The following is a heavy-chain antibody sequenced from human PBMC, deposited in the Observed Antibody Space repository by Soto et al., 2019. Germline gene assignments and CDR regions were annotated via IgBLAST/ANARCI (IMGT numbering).Heavy chain of an antibody. CDR2: IYYSGST. Sequence: SETLSLTCTVSGGSISSYYWSWIRQPPGKGLEWIGYIYYSGSTNYNPSLKSRVTISVDTSKNQFSLKLSSVTAADTAVYYCARVRGIGVGTTTTISPYMDVWGKGTTVTVSS. D-gene: IGHD1-26*01. J-gene: IGHJ6*03. CDR1: GGSISSYY. V-gene: IGHV4-59*01. CDR3: ARVRGIGVGTTTTISPYMDV.